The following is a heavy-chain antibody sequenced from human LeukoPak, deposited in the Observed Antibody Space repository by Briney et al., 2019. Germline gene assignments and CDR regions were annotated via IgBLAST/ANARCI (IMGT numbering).Heavy chain of an antibody. CDR1: GGSISSGYY. CDR2: IYTSGST. CDR3: ARRAAFDI. J-gene: IGHJ3*02. Sequence: SETLSLTCTVSGGSISSGYYWSWIRQPAGKGLEWIGRIYTSGSTNYNPSLKSRVTISVDTSKNQFSLKLSSVTAADTAVYYCARRAAFDIWGQGTMVTVSS. V-gene: IGHV4-61*02.